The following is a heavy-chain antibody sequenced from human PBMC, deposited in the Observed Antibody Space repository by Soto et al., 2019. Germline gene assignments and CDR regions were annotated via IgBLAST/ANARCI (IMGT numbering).Heavy chain of an antibody. CDR3: AMTTPAEYFQH. CDR1: GGSISSGGYS. D-gene: IGHD4-17*01. V-gene: IGHV4-30-2*01. CDR2: IYHSGST. Sequence: SETLSLTCAVSGGSISSGGYSWSWIRQPPGKGLEWIGYIYHSGSTYYNPSLRSRVTISVDRSKNQFSLKLSSVTAADTAVYYCAMTTPAEYFQHWGQGTLVIVSS. J-gene: IGHJ1*01.